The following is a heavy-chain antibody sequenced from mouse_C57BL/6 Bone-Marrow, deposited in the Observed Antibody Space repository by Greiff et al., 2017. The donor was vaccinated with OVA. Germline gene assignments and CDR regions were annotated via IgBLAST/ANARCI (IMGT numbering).Heavy chain of an antibody. V-gene: IGHV1-64*01. D-gene: IGHD2-3*01. Sequence: VQLQQPGAELVKPGASVNLSCKASGYTFTSYWMHWVKQRPGQGLEWIGMIHPNSGSTNYNEKFKSKATLTVDKSSSTAYMQLSSLTSEDSAVYYCARRWLLRGDYWGQGTSVTVSS. CDR1: GYTFTSYW. CDR3: ARRWLLRGDY. J-gene: IGHJ4*01. CDR2: IHPNSGST.